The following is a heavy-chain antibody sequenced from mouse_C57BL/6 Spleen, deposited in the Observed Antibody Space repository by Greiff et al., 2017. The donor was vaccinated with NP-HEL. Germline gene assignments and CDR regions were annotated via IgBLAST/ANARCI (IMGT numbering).Heavy chain of an antibody. Sequence: EVQLVESGGGLVQPGGSMKLSCVASGFTFSNYWMNWVRQSPEKGLEWVAQIRLKSDNYATHYAESVKGRFTISRDDSKSSVYLQMNNLRAEDTGIYYCTYDGYFAWFAYWGQGTLVTVSA. CDR1: GFTFSNYW. V-gene: IGHV6-3*01. J-gene: IGHJ3*01. CDR3: TYDGYFAWFAY. CDR2: IRLKSDNYAT. D-gene: IGHD2-3*01.